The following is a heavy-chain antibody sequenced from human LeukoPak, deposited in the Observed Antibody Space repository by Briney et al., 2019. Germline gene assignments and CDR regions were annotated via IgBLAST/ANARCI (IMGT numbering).Heavy chain of an antibody. V-gene: IGHV3-30*18. J-gene: IGHJ4*02. CDR3: AKDFLGSSWSLGT. CDR1: GFTFSNFG. Sequence: GGSLRLSCATSGFTFSNFGIHWVRQAPGKGLEWVTFISHDGSKKYYRDSVKGRFTISRDNSRNTLSLQMNNLRPGDTAVYHCAKDFLGSSWSLGTWGRGTLVTVSS. CDR2: ISHDGSKK. D-gene: IGHD6-13*01.